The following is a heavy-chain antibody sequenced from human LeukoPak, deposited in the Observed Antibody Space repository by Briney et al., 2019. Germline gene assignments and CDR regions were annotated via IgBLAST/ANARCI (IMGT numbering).Heavy chain of an antibody. V-gene: IGHV5-51*01. D-gene: IGHD3-16*02. Sequence: GESLKTPCKGSGYNFNTFWIAWVRQLPGKGLEWMGIIYPGGSDTRYSPSFQGQVTISADKSIRTAYLHWSSLKASDTAMYYCARLMITFGGVIANPDYWGQGTLVTVSS. CDR2: IYPGGSDT. J-gene: IGHJ4*02. CDR3: ARLMITFGGVIANPDY. CDR1: GYNFNTFW.